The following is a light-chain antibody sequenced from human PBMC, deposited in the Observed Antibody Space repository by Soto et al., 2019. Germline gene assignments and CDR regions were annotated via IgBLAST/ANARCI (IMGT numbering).Light chain of an antibody. Sequence: SYELTQPSSVSVSPGQTARITCFGDALPKQYAYWYQQKPGQAPVVVIQKDSERPSGIPERFSGSNSGTTVTLTISGVQAEDEADYYCQSTGPTGSYRVVFGGGTKLTVL. CDR3: QSTGPTGSYRVV. CDR1: ALPKQY. V-gene: IGLV3-25*03. CDR2: KDS. J-gene: IGLJ2*01.